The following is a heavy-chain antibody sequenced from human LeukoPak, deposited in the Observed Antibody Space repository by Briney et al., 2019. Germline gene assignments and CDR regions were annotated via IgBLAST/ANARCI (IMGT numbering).Heavy chain of an antibody. J-gene: IGHJ5*02. CDR1: GGSISSSSSY. D-gene: IGHD3-22*01. Sequence: PSETLSLTCTISGGSISSSSSYWGWIRQPPGKGLEWIGEINHSGSTNYNPSLKSRVTISVDTSKNQFSLKLSSVTAADTAVYYCARHYYYDSSGYSSSSSRALGNWLDPWGQGTLVTVSS. CDR2: INHSGST. V-gene: IGHV4-39*01. CDR3: ARHYYYDSSGYSSSSSRALGNWLDP.